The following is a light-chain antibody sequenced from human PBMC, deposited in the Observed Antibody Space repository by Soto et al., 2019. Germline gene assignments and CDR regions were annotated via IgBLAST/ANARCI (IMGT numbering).Light chain of an antibody. CDR3: QQRSNWPT. V-gene: IGKV3-11*01. CDR2: HES. Sequence: EIVLTQSPATLSLSPGTRATLSCRARQSVSSYLAWYQQKPGQDPRILIYHESNRATGIPARFSGSGSGTDFTLTISSLEPEDFAVYYCQQRSNWPTVGQGTKVDIK. CDR1: QSVSSY. J-gene: IGKJ1*01.